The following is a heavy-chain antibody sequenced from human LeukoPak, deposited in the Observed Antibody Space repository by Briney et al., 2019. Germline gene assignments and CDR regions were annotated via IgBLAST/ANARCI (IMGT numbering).Heavy chain of an antibody. CDR3: ARHRTLGILTGSEC. Sequence: SETLSLTCTVSGGSLSSSSYYWGWIRQPPGKGLEWIGSIYYSGSTYYNPSLKSRVTISVDTSKNQFSLKLSSVTAADTAVYYCARHRTLGILTGSECWGQGTLVTVSS. J-gene: IGHJ4*02. D-gene: IGHD3-9*01. V-gene: IGHV4-39*01. CDR2: IYYSGST. CDR1: GGSLSSSSYY.